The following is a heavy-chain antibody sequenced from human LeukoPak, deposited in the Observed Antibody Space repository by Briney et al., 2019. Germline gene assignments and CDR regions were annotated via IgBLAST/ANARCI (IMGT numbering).Heavy chain of an antibody. CDR1: GSTFSSYG. Sequence: PGRSLRLSCAASGSTFSSYGMHWVRQAPGKGLEWVAVISYDGSNKYYADSVKGRFTISRDNSKNTLYLQMNSLRAEDTAVYYCAKGNWFDPWGQGTLVTVSS. CDR3: AKGNWFDP. J-gene: IGHJ5*02. CDR2: ISYDGSNK. V-gene: IGHV3-30*18.